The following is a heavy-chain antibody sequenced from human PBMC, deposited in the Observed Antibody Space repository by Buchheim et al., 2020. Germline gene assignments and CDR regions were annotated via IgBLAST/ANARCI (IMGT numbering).Heavy chain of an antibody. Sequence: EVQLVESGGGLVQPGGSLRLSCAASGFTFSSYWMHWVRQAPGKGLVWVSRINSDGSSTSYADSVKGRFTISRDKAKKTLYLQMNSLRAEDTAVYYCARDQTAPEYYYDSSGYPDYWGQGTL. D-gene: IGHD3-22*01. CDR1: GFTFSSYW. J-gene: IGHJ4*02. V-gene: IGHV3-74*01. CDR3: ARDQTAPEYYYDSSGYPDY. CDR2: INSDGSST.